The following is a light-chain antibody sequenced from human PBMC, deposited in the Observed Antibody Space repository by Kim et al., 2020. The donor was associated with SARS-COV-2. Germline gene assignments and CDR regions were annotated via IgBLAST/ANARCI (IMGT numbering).Light chain of an antibody. V-gene: IGLV1-40*01. Sequence: QRVTISCTGSSSNIGAGYDVHWYQHLPRTAPKLLIYGNNYRPSGVPDRFSGSKSGTSASLAITGLQAEDEADYYCQSYDSSLSGVLFGGGTQLTVL. CDR2: GNN. CDR3: QSYDSSLSGVL. J-gene: IGLJ2*01. CDR1: SSNIGAGYD.